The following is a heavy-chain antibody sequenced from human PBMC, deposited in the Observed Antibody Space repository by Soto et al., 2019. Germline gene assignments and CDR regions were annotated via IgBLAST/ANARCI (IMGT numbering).Heavy chain of an antibody. Sequence: GASVKVSCKASGYTFTSYAISWVRQAPGQGLEWMGGIIPIFGTANYAQKFQGRVTITADKSTSTAYMELSSLRSEDTAVYYCARGGPYYYDCSGHYLRFDPWGQGTLVTGSS. CDR1: GYTFTSYA. D-gene: IGHD3-22*01. J-gene: IGHJ5*02. CDR3: ARGGPYYYDCSGHYLRFDP. CDR2: IIPIFGTA. V-gene: IGHV1-69*06.